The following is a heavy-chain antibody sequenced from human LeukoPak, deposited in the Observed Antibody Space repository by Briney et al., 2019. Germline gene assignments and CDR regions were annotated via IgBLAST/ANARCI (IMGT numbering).Heavy chain of an antibody. V-gene: IGHV4-59*01. D-gene: IGHD6-19*01. Sequence: SETLSLTCTVSGGSISSYYWSWIRQPPGKGLEWIGYIYYSGSTNYNPSLKSRVTISVDTSKNQFSLKLSSVTAADTAVYYCARADNAYSSGWYHWGQGTLVTVSS. CDR1: GGSISSYY. CDR3: ARADNAYSSGWYH. J-gene: IGHJ5*02. CDR2: IYYSGST.